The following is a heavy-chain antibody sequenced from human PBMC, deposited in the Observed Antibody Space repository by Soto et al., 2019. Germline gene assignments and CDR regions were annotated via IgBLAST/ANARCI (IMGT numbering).Heavy chain of an antibody. CDR2: IVVGSGNT. CDR1: GFTFTSSA. CDR3: AADRKGGRITMVRGPKGFDP. D-gene: IGHD3-10*01. Sequence: ASVKVSCKASGFTFTSSAVQWVRQARGQRPEWIGWIVVGSGNTNYAQKFQERVTITRDMSTSTAYMELSSLRSEDTAVYYCAADRKGGRITMVRGPKGFDPWGQGTLVTVSS. J-gene: IGHJ5*02. V-gene: IGHV1-58*01.